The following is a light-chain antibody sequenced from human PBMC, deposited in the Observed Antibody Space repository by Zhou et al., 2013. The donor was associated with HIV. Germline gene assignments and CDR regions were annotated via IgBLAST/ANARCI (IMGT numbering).Light chain of an antibody. Sequence: EIVLTQSPVTLSLSPGERATLSCRASHVISSRFLAWYQQKPGQAPRLLIYSVSNRATGIPDRFSGSGSGTDFTLTISRLEPEDFAVYYCQQYGSSPITFGQG. CDR3: QQYGSSPIT. CDR1: HVISSRF. V-gene: IGKV3-20*01. CDR2: SVS. J-gene: IGKJ5*01.